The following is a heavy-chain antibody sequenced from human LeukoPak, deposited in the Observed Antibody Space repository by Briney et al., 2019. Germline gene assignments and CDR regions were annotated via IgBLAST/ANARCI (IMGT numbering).Heavy chain of an antibody. V-gene: IGHV4-59*08. J-gene: IGHJ4*02. D-gene: IGHD1-26*01. CDR1: GGSISSNH. CDR2: ICYSGSA. Sequence: SETLSLTCTVSGGSISSNHWSWIRQPPGKGLEWIGYICYSGSAHYNSSLKSRDTISVDTSKNQFSLKLTSLTAADTAVYYCARHSGSYPHYFDYWGQGTLVTVSS. CDR3: ARHSGSYPHYFDY.